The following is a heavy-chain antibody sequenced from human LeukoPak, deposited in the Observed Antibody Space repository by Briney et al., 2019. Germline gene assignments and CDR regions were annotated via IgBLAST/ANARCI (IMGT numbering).Heavy chain of an antibody. CDR3: VGGSSPLEY. Sequence: SEALSLTWTVSGGSISSGEYYWSWISEPPGKGLEWIGYFSYTGSTYYNPSVKNRVTIPVDTSKNQLSLKLNSVTAADTAVYYCVGGSSPLEYWGQGALVSVSS. V-gene: IGHV4-30-4*01. CDR1: GGSISSGEYY. J-gene: IGHJ4*02. D-gene: IGHD1-26*01. CDR2: FSYTGST.